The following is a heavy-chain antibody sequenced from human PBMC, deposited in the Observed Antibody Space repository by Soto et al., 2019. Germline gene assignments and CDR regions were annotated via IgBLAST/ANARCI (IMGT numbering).Heavy chain of an antibody. CDR2: TWYDGSEV. Sequence: PGGSLRLSCAASGFKFSTYGMHWVRQAPGKGLQWMAGTWYDGSEVWYSDSLKGRITISKDNVKNTLYLQFESLRADDTAVYYCALTRGSFNPYYGMYVWGIGTTVTVSS. J-gene: IGHJ6*04. D-gene: IGHD2-2*01. CDR3: ALTRGSFNPYYGMYV. V-gene: IGHV3-33*03. CDR1: GFKFSTYG.